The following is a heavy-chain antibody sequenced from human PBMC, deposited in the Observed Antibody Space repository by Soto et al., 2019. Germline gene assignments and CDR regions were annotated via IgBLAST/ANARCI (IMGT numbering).Heavy chain of an antibody. CDR3: ARDGGRHSGGIDY. V-gene: IGHV1-69*01. CDR2: IIPILGTA. J-gene: IGHJ4*02. Sequence: QVQLVQSGAAVKKPGSSVKVSCKASGGTFSSYSINWVRQAPGQGLEWMGEIIPILGTANYAQKFQGRVTITADESTSTAYMELSSLRSEDTDVYYCARDGGRHSGGIDYWGQGTLVTVSS. D-gene: IGHD1-26*01. CDR1: GGTFSSYS.